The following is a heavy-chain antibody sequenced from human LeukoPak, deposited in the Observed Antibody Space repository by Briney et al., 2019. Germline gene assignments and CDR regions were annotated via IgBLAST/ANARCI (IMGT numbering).Heavy chain of an antibody. CDR2: IYSGGRT. J-gene: IGHJ4*02. CDR3: AKGVLQVD. V-gene: IGHV3-53*01. CDR1: GFTVSSNY. D-gene: IGHD5-24*01. Sequence: GGSLRLXCAASGFTVSSNYMMWVRQAPGKGLEWVSVIYSGGRTYYADSVKGRFTISRDNSKNTLYLQMNSLSPEDTAVYYCAKGVLQVDWGPGTLVTVSS.